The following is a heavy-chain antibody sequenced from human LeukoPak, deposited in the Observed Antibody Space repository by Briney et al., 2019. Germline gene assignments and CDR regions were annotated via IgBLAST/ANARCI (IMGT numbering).Heavy chain of an antibody. D-gene: IGHD3-9*01. V-gene: IGHV4-39*01. CDR1: GDSISSSSYY. CDR3: ARQHEILTGYAFDI. Sequence: KPSETLSLTCTVSGDSISSSSYYWGWIRQPPGKGLEWIGSFYFSGSAYYNPSLESRITVSVDTSKNQFSLKLTSVTAADTAVYYCARQHEILTGYAFDIWGTGQWSPSLQ. J-gene: IGHJ3*02. CDR2: FYFSGSA.